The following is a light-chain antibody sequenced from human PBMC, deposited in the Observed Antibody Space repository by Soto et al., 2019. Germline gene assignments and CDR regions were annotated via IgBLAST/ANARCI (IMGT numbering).Light chain of an antibody. V-gene: IGLV2-23*01. CDR1: SSDVGSYNL. CDR2: EGN. Sequence: QSALTQPASVSGSPGQSITISCTGTSSDVGSYNLVSWYQQHPGKAPKLMIYEGNKRPSGVSNRFSGSKSANTASLTISGLQTEDEADYYCCSYAGTNTFVFGTGTKRTLL. J-gene: IGLJ1*01. CDR3: CSYAGTNTFV.